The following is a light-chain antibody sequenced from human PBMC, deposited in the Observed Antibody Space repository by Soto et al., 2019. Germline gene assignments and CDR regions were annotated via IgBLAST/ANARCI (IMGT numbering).Light chain of an antibody. V-gene: IGKV1-5*03. CDR1: QTISSW. CDR3: QHYTSYSEA. CDR2: KAS. J-gene: IGKJ1*01. Sequence: DIQMTQSPSTLSGSLGGTFTITCRASQTISSWLAWYQQKPGKAPKLLIYKASTLKSGVPSRFRGSGSGTEFTLTISSLQPDDFATYYCQHYTSYSEAFGHGTKVDI.